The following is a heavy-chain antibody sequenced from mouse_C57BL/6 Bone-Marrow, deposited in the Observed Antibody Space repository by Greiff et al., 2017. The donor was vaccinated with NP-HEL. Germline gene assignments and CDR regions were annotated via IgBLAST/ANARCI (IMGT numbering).Heavy chain of an antibody. D-gene: IGHD4-1*01. CDR1: GYAFSRSW. V-gene: IGHV1-80*01. J-gene: IGHJ2*01. CDR2: IYPGDGDT. Sequence: QVQLKESGAELVKPGASVKVSCKASGYAFSRSWMNWVKQRPGKGLEWIGQIYPGDGDTNYNGKFKGKATLTADKSSSTAYMQLSSLTSEDSAVYFCARGFWVYYFDYWGQGTTLTVSS. CDR3: ARGFWVYYFDY.